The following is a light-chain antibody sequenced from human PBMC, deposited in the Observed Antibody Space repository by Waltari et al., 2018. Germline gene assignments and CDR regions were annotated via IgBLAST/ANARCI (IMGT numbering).Light chain of an antibody. J-gene: IGLJ2*01. CDR2: EVS. Sequence: QSVLTQPASVSGSPGQSITISCTGTSSDVGSYDLVSWYQHHPGKAPKLMIYEVSQRPSGVSNRFSGSKSGNTASLTISGLQAEDEADYYCCSYAGSNNLVFGGGTKLTVL. CDR1: SSDVGSYDL. CDR3: CSYAGSNNLV. V-gene: IGLV2-23*02.